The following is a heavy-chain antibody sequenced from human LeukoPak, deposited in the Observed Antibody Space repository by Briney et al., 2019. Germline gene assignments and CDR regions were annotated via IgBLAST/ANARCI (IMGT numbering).Heavy chain of an antibody. CDR2: IASDGSHT. D-gene: IGHD2-21*02. CDR1: GFTFSNYF. J-gene: IGHJ3*02. Sequence: GGSLRLSCAASGFTFSNYFMHWVRQAPGKGLEWVADIASDGSHTFYVESVKGRFTISRDNSKNTLYLPTNSLGPEDTAVYFCARERQDTVIHSGAFDIWGQGTMVTVSS. V-gene: IGHV3-30-3*01. CDR3: ARERQDTVIHSGAFDI.